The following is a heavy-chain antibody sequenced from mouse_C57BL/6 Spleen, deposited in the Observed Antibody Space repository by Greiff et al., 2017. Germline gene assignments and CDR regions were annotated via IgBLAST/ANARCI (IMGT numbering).Heavy chain of an antibody. V-gene: IGHV1-22*01. J-gene: IGHJ3*01. D-gene: IGHD1-1*01. CDR3: ASPYYGSSYGFAY. CDR2: INPNNGGT. Sequence: EVKLQESGPELVKPGASVKMSCKASGYTFTDYNMHWVKQSHGKSLEWIGYINPNNGGTSYNQKFKGKATLTVNKSSSTAYMELRSLTSEDSAVYYCASPYYGSSYGFAYWGQGTLVTVSA. CDR1: GYTFTDYN.